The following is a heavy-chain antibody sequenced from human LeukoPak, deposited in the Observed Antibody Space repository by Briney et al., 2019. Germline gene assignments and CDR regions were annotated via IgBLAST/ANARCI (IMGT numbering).Heavy chain of an antibody. CDR1: GFTFSSYA. V-gene: IGHV3-30-3*01. D-gene: IGHD6-13*01. J-gene: IGHJ4*02. CDR2: ISYDGSNK. CDR3: ARGASSIEDYFDY. Sequence: GGSLRLSCAASGFTFSSYAMHWVRQAPGKGLEWVAVISYDGSNKYYADSVKGRFTISRDNSKNTLYLQMNSLRAEDTAVYYCARGASSIEDYFDYWGQGTLVTVSS.